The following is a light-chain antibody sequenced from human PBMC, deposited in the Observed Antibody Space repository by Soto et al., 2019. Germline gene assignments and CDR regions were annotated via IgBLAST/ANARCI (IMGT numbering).Light chain of an antibody. CDR1: QTISSW. Sequence: DIQMTQSPSTLSGSVGDRVTITCRASQTISSWLAWYQQKPGKAPKLLIYKASTLKSGVPSRFSGSGSGTEFTLTISSLQPDDFATYYCQQFNNYFTFGQGTRLENK. CDR3: QQFNNYFT. J-gene: IGKJ5*01. V-gene: IGKV1-5*03. CDR2: KAS.